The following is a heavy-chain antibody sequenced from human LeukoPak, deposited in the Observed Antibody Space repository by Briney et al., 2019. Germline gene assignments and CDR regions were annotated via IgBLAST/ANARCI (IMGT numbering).Heavy chain of an antibody. CDR3: ARDGITMAWASMDV. CDR1: GFSFDDYG. V-gene: IGHV3-20*04. Sequence: PGGSLRLSCAASGFSFDDYGMSWVRQVPGKGLEWVSGINWNGDSTDYADSVKGRFTISRDNAKNSLYLQMNSLRAEDTAVYYCARDGITMAWASMDVWGKGTTVTVSS. J-gene: IGHJ6*03. D-gene: IGHD3-10*01. CDR2: INWNGDST.